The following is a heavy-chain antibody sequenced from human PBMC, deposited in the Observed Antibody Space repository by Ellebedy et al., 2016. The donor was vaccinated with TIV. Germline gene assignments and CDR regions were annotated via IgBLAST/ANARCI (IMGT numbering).Heavy chain of an antibody. Sequence: GGSLRLSXAASGFTFSSYWMHWVRQAPGKGLVWVSRINSDGSSTSYADSVKGRFTISRDNAKNTLYLQMNSLRAEDTAVYYCAREWVDIVVVVAATRAYYYGMDVWGQGTTVTVSS. D-gene: IGHD2-15*01. J-gene: IGHJ6*02. V-gene: IGHV3-74*01. CDR1: GFTFSSYW. CDR2: INSDGSST. CDR3: AREWVDIVVVVAATRAYYYGMDV.